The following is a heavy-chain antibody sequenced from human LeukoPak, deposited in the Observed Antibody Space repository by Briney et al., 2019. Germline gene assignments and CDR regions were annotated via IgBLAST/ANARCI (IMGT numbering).Heavy chain of an antibody. J-gene: IGHJ5*02. Sequence: GGSLRLSCAASGFTFSNAWMSWVRQAPGQGLEWVGRIKGKADGGTTEYAAPVKGRFTISRDDAKNTLYLQMNSLKTEDTAVYHCTIPNGHWFDPWGQGTLVTVSS. V-gene: IGHV3-15*01. CDR2: IKGKADGGTT. CDR1: GFTFSNAW. CDR3: TIPNGHWFDP. D-gene: IGHD2-8*01.